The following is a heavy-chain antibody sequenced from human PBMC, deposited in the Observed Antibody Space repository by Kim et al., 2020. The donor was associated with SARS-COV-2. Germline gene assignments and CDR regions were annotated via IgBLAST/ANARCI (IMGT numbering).Heavy chain of an antibody. D-gene: IGHD2-21*02. V-gene: IGHV1-69*13. CDR2: IIPIFGTA. Sequence: SVKVSCKASGGTFSSYAISWVRQAPGQGLEWMGGIIPIFGTANYAQKFQGRVTITADESTSTAYMELSSLRSEDTAVYYYARQVVTAIQDYYYGMDVWGQGTTVTVSS. CDR3: ARQVVTAIQDYYYGMDV. CDR1: GGTFSSYA. J-gene: IGHJ6*02.